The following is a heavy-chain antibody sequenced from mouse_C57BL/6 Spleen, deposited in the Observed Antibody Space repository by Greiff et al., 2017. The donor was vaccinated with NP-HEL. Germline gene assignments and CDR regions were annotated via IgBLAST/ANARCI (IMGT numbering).Heavy chain of an antibody. J-gene: IGHJ4*01. Sequence: EVHLVESGGDLVKPGGSLKLSCAASGFTFSSYGMSWVRQTPDKRLEWVATISSGGSYTYYPDSVKGRFTISRDNAKNTLYLQMSSLKSEDTAMDYCARHYGSRTYYAMDYWGQGTSVTVSS. CDR2: ISSGGSYT. D-gene: IGHD1-1*01. CDR3: ARHYGSRTYYAMDY. CDR1: GFTFSSYG. V-gene: IGHV5-6*01.